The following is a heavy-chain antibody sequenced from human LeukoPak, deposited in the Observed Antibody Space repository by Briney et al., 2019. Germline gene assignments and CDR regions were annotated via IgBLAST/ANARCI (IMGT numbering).Heavy chain of an antibody. CDR2: ISGSGGST. CDR1: GFTFSSYA. Sequence: PGGSLRLSCAASGFTFSSYAMSWVRQAPGKGLEWVSAISGSGGSTYYADSVKGRFTISRDNAKNSLYLQMNSLRDEDTAVYYCARSANPGVHDFDPWGQGTLVTVSS. J-gene: IGHJ5*02. D-gene: IGHD6-6*01. V-gene: IGHV3-23*01. CDR3: ARSANPGVHDFDP.